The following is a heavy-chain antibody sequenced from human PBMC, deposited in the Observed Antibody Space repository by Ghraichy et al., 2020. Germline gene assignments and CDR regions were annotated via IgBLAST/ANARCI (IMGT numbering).Heavy chain of an antibody. D-gene: IGHD3-10*01. CDR3: ARGGWFGELRAFDI. Sequence: ETLSLTCAVYGGSFRGYYWSWIRQPPGKGLEWIGEINHSGSTNYNPSLKSRVTISVDTSKNQFSLKLSSVTAADTAVYYCARGGWFGELRAFDIWGQGTMVTVSS. CDR2: INHSGST. V-gene: IGHV4-34*01. J-gene: IGHJ3*02. CDR1: GGSFRGYY.